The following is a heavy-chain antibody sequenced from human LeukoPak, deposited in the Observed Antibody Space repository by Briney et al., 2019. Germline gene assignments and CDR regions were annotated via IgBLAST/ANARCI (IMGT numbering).Heavy chain of an antibody. Sequence: GGSLRLSCAASGFTFSSYAMSWVRQAPGKGLEWVSAISGSGGSTYYADSVKGRFTISRDNSKNTLYLQMNSLRAEDTAVYYCAKEGSGGGLRYFDWSYHFDYWGQGTLVTVSS. D-gene: IGHD3-9*01. CDR3: AKEGSGGGLRYFDWSYHFDY. V-gene: IGHV3-23*01. J-gene: IGHJ4*02. CDR2: ISGSGGST. CDR1: GFTFSSYA.